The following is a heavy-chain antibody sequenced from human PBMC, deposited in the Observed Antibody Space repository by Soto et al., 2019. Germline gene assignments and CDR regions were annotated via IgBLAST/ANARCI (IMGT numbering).Heavy chain of an antibody. CDR3: ARGSVITSYYYYYMDV. J-gene: IGHJ6*03. V-gene: IGHV4-59*01. Sequence: SETLSLTCTVSGGSISSYYWSWIRQPPGKGLEWIGYIYYSGSTNYNPSLKSRVTISVDTSKNQFSLKLSSVTAADTAVYYCARGSVITSYYYYYMDVWGKGTTVTVSS. CDR2: IYYSGST. D-gene: IGHD3-22*01. CDR1: GGSISSYY.